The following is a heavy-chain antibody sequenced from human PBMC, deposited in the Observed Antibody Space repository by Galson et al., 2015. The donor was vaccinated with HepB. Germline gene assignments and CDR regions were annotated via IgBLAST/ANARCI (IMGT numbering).Heavy chain of an antibody. CDR1: GFTFTSYN. J-gene: IGHJ5*02. CDR2: ISSGSTYI. V-gene: IGHV3-21*01. D-gene: IGHD3-10*01. Sequence: SLRLSCAASGFTFTSYNMNWVRQAPGKGLEWVSSISSGSTYIYYADSVKGRFTISRDNAKNSLYLQMNSLRAEDTAVYYCASAGHGSGFPFDPWGQGTLVTVSS. CDR3: ASAGHGSGFPFDP.